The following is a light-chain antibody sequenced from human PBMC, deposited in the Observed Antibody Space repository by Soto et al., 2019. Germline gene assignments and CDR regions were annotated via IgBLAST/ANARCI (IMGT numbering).Light chain of an antibody. CDR2: DTS. CDR1: ERLSSVY. Sequence: EIVLTQSPGTLSLSPGERATLSCRASERLSSVYLAWYQQRPGQPPRLLIYDTSNRATGIPARFSGSGSGTDFTLTISSLEPEDFAVYYCQQYGSSGTFGQGTKVDIK. CDR3: QQYGSSGT. V-gene: IGKV3-20*01. J-gene: IGKJ1*01.